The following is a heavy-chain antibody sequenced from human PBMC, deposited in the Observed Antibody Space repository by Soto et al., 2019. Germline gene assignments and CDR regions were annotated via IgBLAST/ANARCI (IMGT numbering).Heavy chain of an antibody. D-gene: IGHD3-22*01. Sequence: ASVKVSCKASGYTFTSYDINWVRQATGQGLEWMGWMNPNSGNTGYAQKFQGRVTMTRNTSISTAYMELSSLRSEDTAVYYCARGVRAYYYDSSGPGLRYWGQGTLVTVSS. CDR3: ARGVRAYYYDSSGPGLRY. CDR1: GYTFTSYD. J-gene: IGHJ4*02. CDR2: MNPNSGNT. V-gene: IGHV1-8*01.